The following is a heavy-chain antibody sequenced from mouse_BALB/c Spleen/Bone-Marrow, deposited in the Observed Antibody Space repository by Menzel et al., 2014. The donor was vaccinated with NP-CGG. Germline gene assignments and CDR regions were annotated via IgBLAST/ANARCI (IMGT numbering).Heavy chain of an antibody. V-gene: IGHV1-18*01. J-gene: IGHJ2*01. CDR2: INPSYDST. CDR1: GYTFTDYN. CDR3: ASRDGYDSYFDY. Sequence: EVKLMESGAELVKPGASVKISCKASGYTFTDYNMDWVKQSHGKSLEWIGDINPSYDSTSYNQKFKGQATLTVDKSSSTTNMELRNLTSEDTAVYYCASRDGYDSYFDYWGQGTTLTVSS. D-gene: IGHD2-2*01.